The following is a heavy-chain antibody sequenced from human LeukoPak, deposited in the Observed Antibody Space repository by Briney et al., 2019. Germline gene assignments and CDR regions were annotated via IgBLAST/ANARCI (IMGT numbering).Heavy chain of an antibody. D-gene: IGHD1-26*01. CDR3: ARVRSRWELPDYYYYYMDV. CDR1: GYTFTSYA. J-gene: IGHJ6*03. Sequence: ASVKVSCKASGYTFTSYAMNWVRQAPGQGLEWMGWINTNTGNPTYAQGFTGRFVFSLDTSVSTAYLQISSLKAEDTAVYYCARVRSRWELPDYYYYYMDVWGKGTTVTVSS. V-gene: IGHV7-4-1*02. CDR2: INTNTGNP.